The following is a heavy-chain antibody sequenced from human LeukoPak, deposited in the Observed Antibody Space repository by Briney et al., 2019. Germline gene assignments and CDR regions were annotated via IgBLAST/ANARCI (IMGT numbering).Heavy chain of an antibody. CDR3: VRGYCSATSCYFSSSYNWFDP. J-gene: IGHJ5*02. V-gene: IGHV3-74*01. D-gene: IGHD2-2*01. Sequence: GGSLRLSCAASGFTFSNYWMHWVRQTPGKGLVWVSRILSDGSSTNYADSVKGRFTVSRDNAQNTLYLQMNSLRAEDTAVYYCVRGYCSATSCYFSSSYNWFDPWGQGTLVTVSS. CDR2: ILSDGSST. CDR1: GFTFSNYW.